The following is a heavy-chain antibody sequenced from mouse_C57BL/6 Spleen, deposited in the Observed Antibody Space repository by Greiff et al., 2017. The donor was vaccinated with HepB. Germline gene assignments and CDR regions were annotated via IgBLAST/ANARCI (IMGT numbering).Heavy chain of an antibody. V-gene: IGHV5-9-1*02. Sequence: EVQGVESGEGLVKPGGSLKLSCAASGFTFSSYAMSWVRQTPEKRLEWVAYISSGGDYIYYADTVKGRFTISRDNARNTLYLQMSCLKSEDTAMYYCTRERLSEGFAYWGQGTLVTVSA. D-gene: IGHD3-2*02. CDR2: ISSGGDYI. CDR1: GFTFSSYA. J-gene: IGHJ3*01. CDR3: TRERLSEGFAY.